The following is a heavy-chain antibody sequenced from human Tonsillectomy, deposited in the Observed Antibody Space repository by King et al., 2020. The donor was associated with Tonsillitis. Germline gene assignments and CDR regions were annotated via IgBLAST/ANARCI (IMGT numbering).Heavy chain of an antibody. Sequence: VQLQESGPGLVKPSGTLSLTCAVSGGSISSSNWWGWVRQPPGKGLECIGEIYHSGSTNYNPSLKSRVTISVDKSKNPFSLMLSSVPAADTAVYYCASLGDSSGYYDYWGQGTLVTVSS. CDR2: IYHSGST. V-gene: IGHV4-4*02. D-gene: IGHD3-22*01. CDR3: ASLGDSSGYYDY. J-gene: IGHJ4*02. CDR1: GGSISSSNW.